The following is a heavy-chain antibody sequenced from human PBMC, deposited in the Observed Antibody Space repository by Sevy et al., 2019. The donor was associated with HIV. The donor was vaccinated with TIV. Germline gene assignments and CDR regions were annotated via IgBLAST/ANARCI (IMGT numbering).Heavy chain of an antibody. CDR1: GYTFTSYA. Sequence: ASVKVSCKASGYTFTSYAMHWVRQAPGQRLEWMGWINAGNGNTKYSQKFQGRVTITRDTSGSTAYMERSSLRSEDTAVYYCARAGEDIVVVVAATPGSGFDPWGQGTLVTVSS. CDR2: INAGNGNT. J-gene: IGHJ5*02. D-gene: IGHD2-15*01. V-gene: IGHV1-3*01. CDR3: ARAGEDIVVVVAATPGSGFDP.